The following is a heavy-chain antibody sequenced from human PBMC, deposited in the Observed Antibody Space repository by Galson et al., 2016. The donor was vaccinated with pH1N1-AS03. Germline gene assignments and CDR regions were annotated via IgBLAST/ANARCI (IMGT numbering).Heavy chain of an antibody. J-gene: IGHJ4*02. CDR2: INPDGRAV. CDR1: GFSFSSYW. CDR3: TRGGYSSTWYWVY. V-gene: IGHV3-7*03. D-gene: IGHD6-13*01. Sequence: SLRLSCAASGFSFSSYWMTWVRLTPGKGLEWVANINPDGRAVHYVDSVKGRFTISRDNAKNSLSLQMNSLRDEDTAVYYCTRGGYSSTWYWVYWGQGTLVTVSS.